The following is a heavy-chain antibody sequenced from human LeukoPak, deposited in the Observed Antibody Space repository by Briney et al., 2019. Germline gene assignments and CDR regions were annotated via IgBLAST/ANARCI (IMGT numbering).Heavy chain of an antibody. CDR2: ISSSSSYI. V-gene: IGHV3-21*01. D-gene: IGHD3-3*01. J-gene: IGHJ6*03. CDR1: RFTFSSYS. Sequence: GGSLRLSCAASRFTFSSYSMNWVRQAPGKGLEWVSSISSSSSYIYYADSVKGRFTISRDNAKNSLYLQMNSLRAEDTAVYYCARERGNDFWSGYGYYYYYYMDVWGKGTTVTVSS. CDR3: ARERGNDFWSGYGYYYYYYMDV.